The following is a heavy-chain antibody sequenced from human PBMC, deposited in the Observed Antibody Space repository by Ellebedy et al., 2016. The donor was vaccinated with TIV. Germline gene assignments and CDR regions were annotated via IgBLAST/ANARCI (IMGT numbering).Heavy chain of an antibody. CDR2: VDSDGRSP. J-gene: IGHJ6*02. D-gene: IGHD1-26*01. CDR1: GFNVSNYW. V-gene: IGHV3-74*01. CDR3: ARGDYSGSYTHLYYYYGMDV. Sequence: GESLKISXVGYGFNVSNYWMHWVRQAPGKGLVWVSRVDSDGRSPTYADSVQGRFTISRDNAKNTLYLQMNSLRAEDTAVYYCARGDYSGSYTHLYYYYGMDVWGQGTTVTVSS.